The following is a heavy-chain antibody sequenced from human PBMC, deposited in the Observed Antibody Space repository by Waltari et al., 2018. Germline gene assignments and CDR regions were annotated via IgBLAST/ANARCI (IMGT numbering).Heavy chain of an antibody. V-gene: IGHV3-21*04. J-gene: IGHJ5*02. D-gene: IGHD6-13*01. CDR2: ISSSSSYI. Sequence: EVQLVESGGGLVKPGGSLRLSCAASGFTFSSYSMNWVRQAPGKGLEWVSSISSSSSYIYYADSVKGRFTISRDNSKNTLYLQMNSLRAEDTAVYYCAKEIAAAGSNWFDPWGQGTLVTVSS. CDR3: AKEIAAAGSNWFDP. CDR1: GFTFSSYS.